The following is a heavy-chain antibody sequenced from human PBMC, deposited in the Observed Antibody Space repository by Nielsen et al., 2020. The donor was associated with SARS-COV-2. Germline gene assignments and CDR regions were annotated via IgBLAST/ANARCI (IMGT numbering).Heavy chain of an antibody. D-gene: IGHD6-19*01. V-gene: IGHV3-7*03. J-gene: IGHJ5*02. Sequence: GGSLRLSCAASGFTFSSYWMSWVRQAPGKGLEWVANIKQDGSEKYYVDSVKGRFTISRDNAKNSLYLQMNSLRAEDTAVYYCAREDSGWLVLGGYWFDPWGQGTLVTVSS. CDR2: IKQDGSEK. CDR3: AREDSGWLVLGGYWFDP. CDR1: GFTFSSYW.